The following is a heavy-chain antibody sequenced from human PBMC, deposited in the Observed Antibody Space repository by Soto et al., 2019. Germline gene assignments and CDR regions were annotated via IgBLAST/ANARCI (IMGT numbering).Heavy chain of an antibody. J-gene: IGHJ6*02. CDR1: GYTFTSYA. Sequence: ASVKVSCKASGYTFTSYAMHWVRQAPGQRLEWMGWINAGNGNTKYSQKFQGRVTITKDTSASTAYMELSSLRSEDTAVYYCASQEWELLHYYYYYGMDVWGQGTTVTVSS. D-gene: IGHD1-26*01. CDR2: INAGNGNT. CDR3: ASQEWELLHYYYYYGMDV. V-gene: IGHV1-3*01.